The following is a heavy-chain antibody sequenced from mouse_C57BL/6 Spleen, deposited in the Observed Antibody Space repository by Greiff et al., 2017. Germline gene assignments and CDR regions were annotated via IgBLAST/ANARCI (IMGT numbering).Heavy chain of an antibody. CDR3: ARLYGNYFWYFDV. D-gene: IGHD2-1*01. CDR1: GFTFTDYY. J-gene: IGHJ1*03. V-gene: IGHV7-3*01. Sequence: EVKVVESGGGLVQPGGSLSLSCAASGFTFTDYYMSWVRQPPGKALEWLGFIRNKANGYTTEYSASVKGRFTISRDNSQSILYLRMNALRAEDSATYYCARLYGNYFWYFDVWGTGTTVTVSS. CDR2: IRNKANGYTT.